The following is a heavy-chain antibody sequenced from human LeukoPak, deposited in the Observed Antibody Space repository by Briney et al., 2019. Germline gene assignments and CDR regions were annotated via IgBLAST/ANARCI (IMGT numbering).Heavy chain of an antibody. CDR3: AIFNWNWDAFDI. CDR2: ISSSGSTI. V-gene: IGHV3-48*03. Sequence: PGGSLRLSCAASGFTFSSYEMNWVRQAPGKGLEWVSYISSSGSTIYYADSVKGRFTISRDNAKNSLYLQMNSLRAEDTAVYYCAIFNWNWDAFDIWGQGTMVTVSS. CDR1: GFTFSSYE. D-gene: IGHD1-7*01. J-gene: IGHJ3*02.